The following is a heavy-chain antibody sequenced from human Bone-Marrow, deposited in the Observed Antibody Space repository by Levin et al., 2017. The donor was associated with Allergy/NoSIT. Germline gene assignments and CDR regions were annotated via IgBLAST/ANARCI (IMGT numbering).Heavy chain of an antibody. Sequence: PGGSLRLSCAASGSNFRSDAMGWVSQTPGKGLQWVSSISGTGSTTYYADSVKGRFTVSRDNSKNTLYLQMNSLRAEDSAVYFCARDPAAAGLFDFWGQGVLVSVSA. J-gene: IGHJ4*02. D-gene: IGHD6-13*01. V-gene: IGHV3-23*01. CDR2: ISGTGSTT. CDR1: GSNFRSDA. CDR3: ARDPAAAGLFDF.